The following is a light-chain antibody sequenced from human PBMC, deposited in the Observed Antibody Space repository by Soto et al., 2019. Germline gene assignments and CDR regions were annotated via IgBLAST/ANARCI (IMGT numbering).Light chain of an antibody. V-gene: IGKV1-6*02. CDR2: GAS. CDR1: QGIGTE. J-gene: IGKJ1*01. Sequence: AIQMTQSPSSLSASLGDRVTITYRASQGIGTELGWYQLKPGKAPKLLVYGASTLQSGVLPRFSGSGSGTDFTLTISSLQPDDFATYYCLQDFSYPRTFGQGTKVEIK. CDR3: LQDFSYPRT.